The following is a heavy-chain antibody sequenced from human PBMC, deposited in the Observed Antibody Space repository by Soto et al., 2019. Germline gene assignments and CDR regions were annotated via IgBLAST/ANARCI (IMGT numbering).Heavy chain of an antibody. J-gene: IGHJ6*02. V-gene: IGHV1-69*13. D-gene: IGHD2-15*01. CDR1: GGTFSSYA. CDR2: IIPIFGTA. CDR3: ARNVIADIVVVVAATPPPYYYGMDV. Sequence: SVKVSCKASGGTFSSYAISWVRQAPGQGLEWMGGIIPIFGTANYAQKFQGRVTITADESTSTAYMELSSLRSEDTAVYYCARNVIADIVVVVAATPPPYYYGMDVWGQGTTDTVSS.